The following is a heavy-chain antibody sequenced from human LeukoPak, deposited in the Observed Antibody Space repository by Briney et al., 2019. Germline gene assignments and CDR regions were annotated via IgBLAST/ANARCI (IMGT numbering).Heavy chain of an antibody. V-gene: IGHV1-2*02. J-gene: IGHJ4*02. Sequence: ASVKVSCKASGYTFTGYYMHWVRQAPGQGLEWMGWINPNSGGTNYAQKFQGRVTMTRDTSISTAYMELSRPRSDDTAVYYCARGGDYDFWSGTGGYYFDYWGQGTLVTVSS. CDR2: INPNSGGT. CDR1: GYTFTGYY. D-gene: IGHD3-3*01. CDR3: ARGGDYDFWSGTGGYYFDY.